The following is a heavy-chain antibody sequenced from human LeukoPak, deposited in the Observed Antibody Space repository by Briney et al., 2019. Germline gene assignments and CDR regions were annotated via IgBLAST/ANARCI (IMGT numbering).Heavy chain of an antibody. J-gene: IGHJ3*02. Sequence: GASVKVSCKASGYTFTSYGISWVRQAPGQGLEWMGWISAYNGNTNYAQKLQGRVTMTTDTSTSTAYMELRRLRSDDTAVYYCARENNDYRNFWDDAFDIWGQGTMVTVSS. V-gene: IGHV1-18*01. CDR1: GYTFTSYG. D-gene: IGHD4-4*01. CDR3: ARENNDYRNFWDDAFDI. CDR2: ISAYNGNT.